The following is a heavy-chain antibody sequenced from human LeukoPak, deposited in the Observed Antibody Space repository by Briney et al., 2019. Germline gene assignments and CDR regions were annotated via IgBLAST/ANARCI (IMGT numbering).Heavy chain of an antibody. D-gene: IGHD3-22*01. CDR2: MNPSGST. V-gene: IGHV4-34*01. J-gene: IGHJ6*03. Sequence: SETLSPTCAVYGGSFSGYYWTWIRQTPEKGLEWIGEMNPSGSTDYNPSLKSRVTISVDTSKNQFSLELSSVTAADTAVYYCARGRQDVTMIVVVMTAVSYYLDVWGKGTTVTVS. CDR1: GGSFSGYY. CDR3: ARGRQDVTMIVVVMTAVSYYLDV.